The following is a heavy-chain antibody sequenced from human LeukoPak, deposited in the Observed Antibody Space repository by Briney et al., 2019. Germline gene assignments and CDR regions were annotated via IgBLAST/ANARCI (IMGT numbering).Heavy chain of an antibody. CDR1: GGSISSSSYY. V-gene: IGHV4-39*01. J-gene: IGHJ3*02. CDR2: IYYSGST. Sequence: PSETLSLTCTVSGGSISSSSYYWGWIRQPPEKGLEWIGSIYYSGSTYYNPSLKSRVTISVDTSKNQFSLKLSSVTAADTAVYYCARLTLQRDVFDIWGQGTMVTVSS. CDR3: ARLTLQRDVFDI.